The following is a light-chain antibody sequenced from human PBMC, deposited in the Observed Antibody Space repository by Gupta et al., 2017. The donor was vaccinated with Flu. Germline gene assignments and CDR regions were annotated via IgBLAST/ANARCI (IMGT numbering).Light chain of an antibody. Sequence: QSALTQPASVSGSPGQSITISCTGTSSAVGGSDYVSMYQQHPDKAPKLIIYDVTNRPSGVSRRFSGSKSGNTASLTISGLQAEDETDYYCSSYTSGSTFYVFGTGTKVTVL. V-gene: IGLV2-14*01. J-gene: IGLJ1*01. CDR2: DVT. CDR1: SSAVGGSDY. CDR3: SSYTSGSTFYV.